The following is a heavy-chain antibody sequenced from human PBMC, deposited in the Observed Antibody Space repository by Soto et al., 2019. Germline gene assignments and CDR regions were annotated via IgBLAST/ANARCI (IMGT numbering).Heavy chain of an antibody. CDR2: IYHAGSV. V-gene: IGHV4-38-2*01. CDR1: CYSIASGYY. Sequence: SETLSLTCAVSCYSIASGYYWAWIRQSPGKGLECIGSIYHAGSVYYNPSLNGRVALSMDTSKNHFSLKLTSVTAADTAVYYCARTFDYYGMDVWGQGTTVTVSS. CDR3: ARTFDYYGMDV. J-gene: IGHJ6*02.